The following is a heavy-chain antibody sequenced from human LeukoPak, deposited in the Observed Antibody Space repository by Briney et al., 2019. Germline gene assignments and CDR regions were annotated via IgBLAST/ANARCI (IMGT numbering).Heavy chain of an antibody. Sequence: ASVKVSCKASGGTFSDYAFNWVRQATGQGLEWMGWMIPNSGNTGYAQKFQGRVTITRSTSISTAYMELSSLRSEDTAVYYCARGPHVPNWFDPWGQGTLVTVSS. D-gene: IGHD6-6*01. V-gene: IGHV1-8*01. CDR1: GGTFSDYA. J-gene: IGHJ5*02. CDR3: ARGPHVPNWFDP. CDR2: MIPNSGNT.